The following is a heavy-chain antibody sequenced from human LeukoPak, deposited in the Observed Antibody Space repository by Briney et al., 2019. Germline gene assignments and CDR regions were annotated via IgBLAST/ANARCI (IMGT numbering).Heavy chain of an antibody. J-gene: IGHJ4*02. Sequence: GGSLRLSCAASGFTFSSYWMSWVRQAPGKGLEWVANIKQDGSEKYYVDSVKGRFTISRDNAKNSLYLQMSSLRAEDTAVYYCARDLDSGAAAHRGGFDYWGQGTLVTVSS. CDR2: IKQDGSEK. V-gene: IGHV3-7*01. D-gene: IGHD6-13*01. CDR1: GFTFSSYW. CDR3: ARDLDSGAAAHRGGFDY.